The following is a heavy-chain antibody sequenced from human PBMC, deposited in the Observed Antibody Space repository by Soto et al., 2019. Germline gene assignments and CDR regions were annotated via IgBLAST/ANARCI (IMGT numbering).Heavy chain of an antibody. D-gene: IGHD3-10*01. CDR3: ANVRRVGEDY. Sequence: PGGSLRLSCAASGFTFSNYAMSWVRQAPGKGLEWVSAISSGGSTTYYADSVKGRISISIDNSKNTLYLQMNSLRAEHTAVYYCANVRRVGEDYWGQGTLVTVSS. V-gene: IGHV3-23*01. CDR1: GFTFSNYA. CDR2: ISSGGSTT. J-gene: IGHJ4*02.